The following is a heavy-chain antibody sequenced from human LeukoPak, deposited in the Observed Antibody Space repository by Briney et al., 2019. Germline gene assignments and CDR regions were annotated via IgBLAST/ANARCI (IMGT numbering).Heavy chain of an antibody. V-gene: IGHV3-7*03. CDR2: INQDGSES. CDR3: VSRDCTADAWCASSLNCFDH. D-gene: IGHD2-8*02. J-gene: IGHJ4*02. CDR1: GLTFGRYW. Sequence: GGSLRLSCAASGLTFGRYWLTWVRQAPGKGLEWVANINQDGSESNSVDSVTGRFTISRDNAKSSLYLQMDSLKDEDTAVYHCVSRDCTADAWCASSLNCFDHWGQGSLVTVSS.